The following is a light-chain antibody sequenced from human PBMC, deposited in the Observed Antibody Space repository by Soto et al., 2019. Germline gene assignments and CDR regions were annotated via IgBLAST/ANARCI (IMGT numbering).Light chain of an antibody. CDR1: HSVSSNY. Sequence: EIVLTQSPATLSLSPGERATLSCRSSHSVSSNYLAWYQQKPGQAPRLLIYDVSSSATGIPDRFSGSGSGTDFTLTISRLEHVDFEVCYCQQYGASPTFGQGTKVEIK. V-gene: IGKV3-20*01. CDR2: DVS. CDR3: QQYGASPT. J-gene: IGKJ1*01.